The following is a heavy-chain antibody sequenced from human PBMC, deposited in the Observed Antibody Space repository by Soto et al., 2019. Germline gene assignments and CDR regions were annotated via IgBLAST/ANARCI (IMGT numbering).Heavy chain of an antibody. D-gene: IGHD3-3*01. CDR1: GGSFSGYY. J-gene: IGHJ5*02. CDR2: INHSGST. Sequence: SETLSLTCAVYGGSFSGYYWSWIRQPPGKGLEWIGEINHSGSTNYNPSLKSRVTISVDTSKNKFSLKLSSVTAADTAVYYCARSPTYYDFWSDNWFDPWGQGTLVTV. V-gene: IGHV4-34*01. CDR3: ARSPTYYDFWSDNWFDP.